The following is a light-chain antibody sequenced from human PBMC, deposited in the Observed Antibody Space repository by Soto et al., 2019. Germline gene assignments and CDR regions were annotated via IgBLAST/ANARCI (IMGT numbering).Light chain of an antibody. Sequence: QSVLTQPRSVSGSPGQSVTISCTGTSSDVGGYNYVSWYQQHPGKAPKLMIYDVSKRPSGVPDRSSGSKSGNTASLTISGLQAEDEADYYCCSYAGSYPYVFGTGTKLTVL. V-gene: IGLV2-11*01. CDR1: SSDVGGYNY. J-gene: IGLJ1*01. CDR2: DVS. CDR3: CSYAGSYPYV.